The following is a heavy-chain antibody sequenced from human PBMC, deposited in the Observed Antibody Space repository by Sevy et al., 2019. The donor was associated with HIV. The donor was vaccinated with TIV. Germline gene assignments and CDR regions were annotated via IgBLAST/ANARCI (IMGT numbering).Heavy chain of an antibody. CDR1: GLILRDRA. V-gene: IGHV3-9*01. CDR3: VIEIESGGANF. J-gene: IGHJ1*01. CDR2: MTMYSGSE. D-gene: IGHD2-21*01. Sequence: GGSLRLSCTASGLILRDRAMHWVRQTPGKGLEWVSGMTMYSGSEDYADFVKGRFTISRDNAKNSLNLQMDSLTLEDTALYYCVIEIESGGANFWGQGTLLTVSS.